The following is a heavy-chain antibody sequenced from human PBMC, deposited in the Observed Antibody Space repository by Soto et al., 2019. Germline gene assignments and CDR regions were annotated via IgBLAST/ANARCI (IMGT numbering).Heavy chain of an antibody. CDR1: GFTFSSYG. V-gene: IGHV3-30*18. CDR2: ISYDGSNK. J-gene: IGHJ4*02. D-gene: IGHD1-1*01. CDR3: AKDLVAFTTGRRSPFGS. Sequence: VGSLRLSCAASGFTFSSYGMHWVRQAPGKGLEWVAVISYDGSNKYYADSVKGRFTISRDNSKNTLYLQMNSLRAEDTAVYYCAKDLVAFTTGRRSPFGSWGQGTLVTLSS.